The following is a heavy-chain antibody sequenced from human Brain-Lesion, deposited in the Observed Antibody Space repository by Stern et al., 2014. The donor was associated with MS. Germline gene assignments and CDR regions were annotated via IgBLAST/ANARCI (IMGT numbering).Heavy chain of an antibody. CDR3: ARDYGDLEFDL. CDR1: GGPISSHSYY. Sequence: QVQLQESGPGLVKPSQTLSLTCTVSGGPISSHSYYWSWIRQPAGKGLEWIGRIYASGNTNYNTSLKSRFSIAVDTSKNQLSLRLISGTASDTAVYYCARDYGDLEFDLWGQGTLVTVSS. V-gene: IGHV4-61*02. D-gene: IGHD4-17*01. CDR2: IYASGNT. J-gene: IGHJ4*02.